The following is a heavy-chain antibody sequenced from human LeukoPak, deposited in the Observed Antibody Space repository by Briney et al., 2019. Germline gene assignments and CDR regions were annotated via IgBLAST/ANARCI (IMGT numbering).Heavy chain of an antibody. Sequence: SETLSLTCTVSGGSISSGGYYWSWIRQHPGKGLEWIGYIYYSGSTYYNPSLKSRVTISVDTSKNQFSLKLSSVTAADTAVYYCARCGSSSQNYYYYYYTDVWGKGTTVTVSS. D-gene: IGHD6-6*01. CDR2: IYYSGST. V-gene: IGHV4-31*03. CDR3: ARCGSSSQNYYYYYYTDV. CDR1: GGSISSGGYY. J-gene: IGHJ6*03.